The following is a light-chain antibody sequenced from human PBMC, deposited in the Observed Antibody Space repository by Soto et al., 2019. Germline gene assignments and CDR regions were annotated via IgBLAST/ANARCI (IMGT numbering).Light chain of an antibody. CDR1: QGINSF. V-gene: IGKV1-9*01. Sequence: IRLTRSPSSLSASVGDRVTITCRASQGINSFLAWYQQKPGKAPKLLIYGASTLQSGVPSRFSGSGSGTEFTLTVSSVEPEDFATYYCQQLTNYRFTFGQGTKLQIK. J-gene: IGKJ2*01. CDR3: QQLTNYRFT. CDR2: GAS.